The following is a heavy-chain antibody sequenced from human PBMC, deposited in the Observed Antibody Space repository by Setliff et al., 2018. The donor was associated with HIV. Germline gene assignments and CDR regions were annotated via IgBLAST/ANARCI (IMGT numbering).Heavy chain of an antibody. CDR2: IYYSGST. CDR3: ARGVTHPPPFGAFDI. V-gene: IGHV4-59*01. CDR1: GGSISTYY. D-gene: IGHD5-18*01. J-gene: IGHJ3*02. Sequence: SETLSLTCTVSGGSISTYYWSWIRQSPGKGLGWIGYIYYSGSTKYNPSLKSRLTISVDTSKNQFSLKLRSVTAADTAFYYCARGVTHPPPFGAFDIWGLGTLVTVSS.